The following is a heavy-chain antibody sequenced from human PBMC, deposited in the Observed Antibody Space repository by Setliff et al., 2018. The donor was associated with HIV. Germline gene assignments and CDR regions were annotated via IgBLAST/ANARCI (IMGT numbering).Heavy chain of an antibody. J-gene: IGHJ4*02. D-gene: IGHD2-2*01. CDR2: ITQRGIT. V-gene: IGHV4-34*01. Sequence: SETLSLTCAVYGGSFSGYYWSWSRQPPGKGLEWIGEITQRGITDYNPSLKSRVTSSVDTSKNQFTLTLPSVTAADTAVYYCARTNRYCSGNSCSKVSFDSWGQGALVTVSS. CDR1: GGSFSGYY. CDR3: ARTNRYCSGNSCSKVSFDS.